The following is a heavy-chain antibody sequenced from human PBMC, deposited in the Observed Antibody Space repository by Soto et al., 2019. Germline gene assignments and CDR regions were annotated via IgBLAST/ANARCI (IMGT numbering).Heavy chain of an antibody. V-gene: IGHV2-5*02. D-gene: IGHD3-22*01. CDR1: GFSLSTSGVG. J-gene: IGHJ3*02. CDR3: ARSGYMPAFDI. CDR2: IYWDDDK. Sequence: SGPTLVNPTQTLTLPCTFSGFSLSTSGVGVGWIRQPPGKALEWLALIYWDDDKRYSSSLKSRLTITKDTSKNQVVLKINNMNPVDKATSYYARSGYMPAFDIWGQGTMVTVSS.